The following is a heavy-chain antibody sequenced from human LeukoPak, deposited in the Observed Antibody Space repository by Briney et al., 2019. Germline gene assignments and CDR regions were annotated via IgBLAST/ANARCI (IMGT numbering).Heavy chain of an antibody. V-gene: IGHV3-11*05. D-gene: IGHD6-19*01. CDR2: ICSSSTYT. J-gene: IGHJ4*01. CDR3: ARDRGAVAATWFDY. Sequence: GGSLRLSCAASGFTFSGYYMSWVRQAPGKGLEWVSCICSSSTYTNYADSVKGRFTISRDNAKNSRYLQMDGLRAEDTAVYYCARDRGAVAATWFDYWGHGTLVTVST. CDR1: GFTFSGYY.